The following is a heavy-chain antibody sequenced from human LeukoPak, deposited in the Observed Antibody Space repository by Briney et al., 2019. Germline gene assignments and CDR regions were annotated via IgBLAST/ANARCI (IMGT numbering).Heavy chain of an antibody. D-gene: IGHD7-27*01. CDR2: IRYDGTNK. J-gene: IGHJ4*02. V-gene: IGHV3-30*02. CDR1: GFTFSSYG. Sequence: GGSLRLSCAASGFTFSSYGMHWVRQAPGKGLEWVTFIRYDGTNKYYADSVKGRFAISRDNSKNTLYLQMNSLRAEDTAVYYCAKDGSGERGYFDYWGQGTLVTVSS. CDR3: AKDGSGERGYFDY.